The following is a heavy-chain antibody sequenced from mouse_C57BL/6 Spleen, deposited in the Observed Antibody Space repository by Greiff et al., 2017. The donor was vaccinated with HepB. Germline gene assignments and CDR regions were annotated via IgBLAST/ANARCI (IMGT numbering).Heavy chain of an antibody. V-gene: IGHV5-16*01. CDR1: GFTFSDYY. CDR3: ARRGLGLYYFDY. CDR2: INYDGSST. J-gene: IGHJ2*01. Sequence: EVMLVESEGGLVQPGSSMKLSCTASGFTFSDYYMAWVRQVPEKGLEWVANINYDGSSTYYLDSLKSRFIISRDNAKNILYLQMSSLKSEDTATYYCARRGLGLYYFDYWGQGTTLTVSS. D-gene: IGHD4-1*01.